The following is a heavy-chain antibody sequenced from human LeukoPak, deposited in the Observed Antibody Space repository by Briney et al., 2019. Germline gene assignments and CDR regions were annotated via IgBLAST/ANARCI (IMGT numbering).Heavy chain of an antibody. J-gene: IGHJ4*02. D-gene: IGHD5-12*01. CDR3: ATLMRGPTGYSGYGGEDY. Sequence: PGGSLRLSCAASGFTFSNYAMTWVRQAQGKGLQWVSAITGRGGSTYYADSVKGRFAISRDNSKNTLYLQMNSLRAEDTAVYYCATLMRGPTGYSGYGGEDYWGQGTLVTVSS. V-gene: IGHV3-23*01. CDR1: GFTFSNYA. CDR2: ITGRGGST.